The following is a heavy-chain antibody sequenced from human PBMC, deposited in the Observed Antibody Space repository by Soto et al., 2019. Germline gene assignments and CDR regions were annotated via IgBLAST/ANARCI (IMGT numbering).Heavy chain of an antibody. CDR3: ARGREMRIRPRYGMDV. Sequence: EVQLVESGGGLVKPGGSLRLSCAASGFTFSSYSMNWVRQAPGKGLEWVSSISSSSSYIYYADSVKGRFTISRDNAKNSLYLQRNSLRAEDTAVYYCARGREMRIRPRYGMDVWGQGTTVTVSS. V-gene: IGHV3-21*01. CDR2: ISSSSSYI. D-gene: IGHD2-15*01. J-gene: IGHJ6*02. CDR1: GFTFSSYS.